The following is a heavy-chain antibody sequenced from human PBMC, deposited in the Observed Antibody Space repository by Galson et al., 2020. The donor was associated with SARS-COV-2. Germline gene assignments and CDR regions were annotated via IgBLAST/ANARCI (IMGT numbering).Heavy chain of an antibody. V-gene: IGHV3-7*01. CDR2: IKQDGSEK. D-gene: IGHD3-22*01. CDR1: GFTFSSYW. J-gene: IGHJ4*02. Sequence: GESLKISCAASGFTFSSYWMSWVRQAPGKGLEWVANIKQDGSEKYYVDSGNGRFTISRDNAKNSLYLQMNSLRAEDTAVYYCARVEDYYHSSVRDYWGQGTLVTGSS. CDR3: ARVEDYYHSSVRDY.